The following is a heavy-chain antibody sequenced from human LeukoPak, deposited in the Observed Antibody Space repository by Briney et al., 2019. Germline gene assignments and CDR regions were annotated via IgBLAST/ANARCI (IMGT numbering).Heavy chain of an antibody. Sequence: ASVKVSCKASGYTFTSYYMHWVRQAPGQGLEWMGIINPSGGSTSYAQKFQGRVTMTRDRSTSTVYMELSSLRFEDTAVYYCARDYGGTFDYWGQGTLVTVSS. V-gene: IGHV1-46*01. D-gene: IGHD4-23*01. CDR1: GYTFTSYY. CDR3: ARDYGGTFDY. CDR2: INPSGGST. J-gene: IGHJ4*02.